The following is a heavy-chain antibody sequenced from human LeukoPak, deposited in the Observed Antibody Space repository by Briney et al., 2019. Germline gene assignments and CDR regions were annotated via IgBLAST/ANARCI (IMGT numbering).Heavy chain of an antibody. V-gene: IGHV4-31*03. CDR2: IYYSGST. Sequence: SETLSLTCTVSGGSISSGGYYWSWIRQHPGKGLEWIGYIYYSGSTYYNPSLKSRVTISVDTSKNQFSLKLSSVTAADTAVYYCAGGVPAATGPDAFDIWGQGTMVTVSS. CDR1: GGSISSGGYY. J-gene: IGHJ3*02. D-gene: IGHD2-2*01. CDR3: AGGVPAATGPDAFDI.